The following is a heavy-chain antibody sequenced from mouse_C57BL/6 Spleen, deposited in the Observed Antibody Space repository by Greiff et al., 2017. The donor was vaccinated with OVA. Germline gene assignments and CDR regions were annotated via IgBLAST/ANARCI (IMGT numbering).Heavy chain of an antibody. D-gene: IGHD2-4*01. V-gene: IGHV1-80*01. CDR2: IYPGDGDT. J-gene: IGHJ4*01. CDR1: GYAFSSYW. Sequence: QVQLKESGAELVKPGASVKISCKASGYAFSSYWMNWVKQRPGKGLEWIGQIYPGDGDTNYNGKFKGKATLTADKSSSTAYMQLSSLTSEDSAVYFCARGYDYEGAMDYWGQGTSVTVSS. CDR3: ARGYDYEGAMDY.